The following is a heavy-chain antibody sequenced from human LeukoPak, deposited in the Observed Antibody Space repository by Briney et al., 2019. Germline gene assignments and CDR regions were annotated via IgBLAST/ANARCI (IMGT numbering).Heavy chain of an antibody. CDR2: IYYSGST. J-gene: IGHJ4*02. V-gene: IGHV4-59*01. D-gene: IGHD6-19*01. CDR3: ARVSGGSSGWYGY. Sequence: SETLSLTCTVSGGSISSYYWSWIRQPPGKGLEWIGYIYYSGSTNYNPSLKSRVTISVDTSKNQFSLKLSSVAAADTAVYYCARVSGGSSGWYGYWGQGTLVTVSS. CDR1: GGSISSYY.